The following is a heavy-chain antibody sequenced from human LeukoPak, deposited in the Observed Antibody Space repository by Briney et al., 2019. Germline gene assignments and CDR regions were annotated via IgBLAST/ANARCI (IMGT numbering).Heavy chain of an antibody. CDR3: ARAPKDYDILTGYYNGWFDP. J-gene: IGHJ5*02. Sequence: GGSLRLSCAASGFTVSSNYMSWVRQAPGKGLEWVSVMYSGGSTYYADSVKGRFTISRDNSKNTLYLQMNSLRAEDTAVYYCARAPKDYDILTGYYNGWFDPWGQGTLVTVSS. D-gene: IGHD3-9*01. V-gene: IGHV3-53*01. CDR1: GFTVSSNY. CDR2: MYSGGST.